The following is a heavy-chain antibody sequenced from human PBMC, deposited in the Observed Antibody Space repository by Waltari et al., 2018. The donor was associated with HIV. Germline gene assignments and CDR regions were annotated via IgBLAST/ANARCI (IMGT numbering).Heavy chain of an antibody. CDR3: TTAPGGLRT. J-gene: IGHJ4*02. CDR2: IKSITDGGTT. Sequence: EVQLVESGGGLVKPGGSLRLSCAVSGLPFGKDWINWVRQAPGKGLEWVGRIKSITDGGTTDYAAPVKGRFTISRDDSKNTLYLQMNSLKTEDTALYYCTTAPGGLRTWGQGTLVTVSS. V-gene: IGHV3-15*01. CDR1: GLPFGKDW. D-gene: IGHD3-10*01.